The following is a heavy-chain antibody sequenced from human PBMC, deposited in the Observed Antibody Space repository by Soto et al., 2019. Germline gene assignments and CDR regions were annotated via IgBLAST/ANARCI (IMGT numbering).Heavy chain of an antibody. CDR3: ARQDVITIFGVVNMKYFDY. J-gene: IGHJ4*02. CDR1: GYSFTSYW. Sequence: EVQLVQSGAEVKKPGESLKISCKGSGYSFTSYWIGRVRQMPGKGLEWMGIIYPGDSDTRYSPSFQGQVTISADKSISPAYVQWSSLKASETAMSYCARQDVITIFGVVNMKYFDYWGQGTLVTVSS. D-gene: IGHD3-3*01. V-gene: IGHV5-51*03. CDR2: IYPGDSDT.